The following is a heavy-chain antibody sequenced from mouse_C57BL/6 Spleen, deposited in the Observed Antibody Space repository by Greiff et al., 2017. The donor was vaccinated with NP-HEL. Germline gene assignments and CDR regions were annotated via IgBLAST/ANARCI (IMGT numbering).Heavy chain of an antibody. V-gene: IGHV1-72*01. Sequence: QVQLQQPGAELVKPGASVKLSCKASGYTFTSYWMHWVKQRPGRGLEWIGRIDPNSGGTKYNEKFKSKATLTVDKPSSTAYLRLSSLTCEDSAVYYCERARTSHCDCDVHFAYWGQGTLVTVSA. J-gene: IGHJ3*01. CDR2: IDPNSGGT. CDR3: ERARTSHCDCDVHFAY. CDR1: GYTFTSYW. D-gene: IGHD2-4*01.